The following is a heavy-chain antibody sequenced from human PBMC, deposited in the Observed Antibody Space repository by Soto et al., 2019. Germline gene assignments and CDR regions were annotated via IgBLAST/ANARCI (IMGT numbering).Heavy chain of an antibody. D-gene: IGHD2-2*01. Sequence: EVQLVESGGGLVKPGGSLRLSCAASGFTFSNAWMSWVRQAPGKGLEWVGRIKSKTDGGTTDYAAPVKGRFTISRDDSKNTLYLQMNSLKTEDTAVYYCTTDLWYQLLRYYFDYWGQGTLVTVSS. V-gene: IGHV3-15*01. J-gene: IGHJ4*02. CDR3: TTDLWYQLLRYYFDY. CDR1: GFTFSNAW. CDR2: IKSKTDGGTT.